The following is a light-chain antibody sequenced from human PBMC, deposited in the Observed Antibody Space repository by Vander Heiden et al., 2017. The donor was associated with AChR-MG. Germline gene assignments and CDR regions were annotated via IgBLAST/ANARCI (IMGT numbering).Light chain of an antibody. CDR2: DAS. V-gene: IGKV1-5*01. CDR3: QQYNTYT. Sequence: ETQMTQSPSTLSASVGDRLIITCRASETIGSRLAWYQHEPGKAPNLLISDASILESGVPSRFSGSGSGTEFTLTIDSLQPDDFATYYCQQYNTYTFGQGTKLDLK. CDR1: ETIGSR. J-gene: IGKJ2*01.